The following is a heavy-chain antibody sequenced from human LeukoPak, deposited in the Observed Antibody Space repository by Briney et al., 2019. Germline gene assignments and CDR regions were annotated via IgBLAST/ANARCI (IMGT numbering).Heavy chain of an antibody. D-gene: IGHD1-26*01. CDR1: GYTFTSYA. CDR3: ASTNIVGATDWFDP. V-gene: IGHV7-4-1*02. CDR2: INTNTGNP. Sequence: ASVKVSCKASGYTFTSYAMNWVRQAPGQGLEWMGWINTNTGNPTYAQGFTGRFVLSLDTSVSTAYLQISSLKAEDTAVYYCASTNIVGATDWFDPWGQGTLVTVSS. J-gene: IGHJ5*02.